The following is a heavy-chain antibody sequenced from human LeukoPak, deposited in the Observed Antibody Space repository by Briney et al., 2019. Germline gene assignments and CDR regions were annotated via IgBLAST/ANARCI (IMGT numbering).Heavy chain of an antibody. J-gene: IGHJ5*02. CDR1: GYSLRSGYF. D-gene: IGHD3-22*01. CDR3: ARDVQYYYDGNNWFDP. V-gene: IGHV4-38-2*02. Sequence: SETLSLTCTVSGYSLRSGYFWGWIRQPPGKGLEWIGSIDHSGSTYYNPSLKTRVTISVDTSNNQFSLKLSSVTAADTAVYFCARDVQYYYDGNNWFDPWGQGTLATVSS. CDR2: IDHSGST.